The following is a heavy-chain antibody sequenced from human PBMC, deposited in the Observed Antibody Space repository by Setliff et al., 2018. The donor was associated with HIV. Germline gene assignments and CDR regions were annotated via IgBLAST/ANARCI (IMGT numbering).Heavy chain of an antibody. V-gene: IGHV5-51*01. D-gene: IGHD4-17*01. J-gene: IGHJ4*02. CDR3: ATVDPNYGDYATY. Sequence: GESLKISCQGSGYSFTSYWIGWVRQMPGKGLEWMGIIYPGDPDTRYSPSFQGQVTISADTSISTAYLHWSSLKASDTAVYYCATVDPNYGDYATYWGQGSLVTVSS. CDR1: GYSFTSYW. CDR2: IYPGDPDT.